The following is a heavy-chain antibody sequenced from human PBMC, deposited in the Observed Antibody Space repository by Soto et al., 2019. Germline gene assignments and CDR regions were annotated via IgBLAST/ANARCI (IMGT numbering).Heavy chain of an antibody. Sequence: QVQLQQWGAGLLKPSETLSLTCAVYGGSFSGYYWSWIRQPPGKGLEWIGEINHSGSTNYNPSLKSRVTISVDTSKNLFALMLSSVTAADTAVYYCARGHSSSWRGSNWFDPWGQGTLVTVSS. CDR2: INHSGST. D-gene: IGHD6-13*01. CDR1: GGSFSGYY. J-gene: IGHJ5*02. CDR3: ARGHSSSWRGSNWFDP. V-gene: IGHV4-34*01.